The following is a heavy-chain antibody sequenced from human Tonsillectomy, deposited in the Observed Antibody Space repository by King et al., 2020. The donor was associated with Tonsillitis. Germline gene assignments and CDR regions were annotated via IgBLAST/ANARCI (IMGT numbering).Heavy chain of an antibody. CDR1: GFIFSNYW. D-gene: IGHD6-13*01. V-gene: IGHV3-7*03. J-gene: IGHJ6*02. Sequence: VQLVEPGGGLVQPGGSLRLSCAASGFIFSNYWMSWVRQAPGKGLEWVANINQDGSEKYHVDSVKGRLTISRDNAENSLHLQIHSLRAEDTAVYYCARGDRGAAGHLYDYYGMDVWGQGTTVTVSS. CDR2: INQDGSEK. CDR3: ARGDRGAAGHLYDYYGMDV.